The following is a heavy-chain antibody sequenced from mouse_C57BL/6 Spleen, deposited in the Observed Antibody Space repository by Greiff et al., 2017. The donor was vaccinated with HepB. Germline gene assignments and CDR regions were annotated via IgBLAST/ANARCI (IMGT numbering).Heavy chain of an antibody. D-gene: IGHD2-4*01. Sequence: EVMLVESGGGLVQPKGSLKLSCAASGFTFNTYAMHWVRQAPGKGLEWVARIRSKSSNYATYYADSVKDRFTISRDDSQSMLYLQMNNLKTEDTAMDYCVRDGYYDYEGYYFDYWGQGTTLTVSS. CDR3: VRDGYYDYEGYYFDY. CDR2: IRSKSSNYAT. J-gene: IGHJ2*01. CDR1: GFTFNTYA. V-gene: IGHV10-3*01.